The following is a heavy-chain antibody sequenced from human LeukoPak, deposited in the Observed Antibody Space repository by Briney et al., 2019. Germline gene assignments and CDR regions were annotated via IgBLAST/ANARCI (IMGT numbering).Heavy chain of an antibody. Sequence: GGSLRLXCAASGFTFSSYWMSWVRQAPGKGLEWVANIKQDGSEKYYVDSVKGRFTISRDNAKNSLYLQMNSLRAEDTAVYYCARYDFWSGYWSDAFDIWGQGTMVTVSS. CDR2: IKQDGSEK. CDR3: ARYDFWSGYWSDAFDI. J-gene: IGHJ3*02. CDR1: GFTFSSYW. V-gene: IGHV3-7*01. D-gene: IGHD3-3*01.